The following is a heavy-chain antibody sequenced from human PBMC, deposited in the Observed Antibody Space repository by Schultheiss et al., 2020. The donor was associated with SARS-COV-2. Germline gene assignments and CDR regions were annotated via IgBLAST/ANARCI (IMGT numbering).Heavy chain of an antibody. CDR1: GYTFTGYY. D-gene: IGHD3-3*01. Sequence: ASVKVSCKASGYTFTGYYMHWVRQAPGQGLEWMGIINPSGGSTSYAQKFQGRVTITADTSTSTAYMELRSLTSDDTAVYYCATVRAMHLGVVGGDYGVDVLGQGTTVTVSS. CDR2: INPSGGST. J-gene: IGHJ6*02. CDR3: ATVRAMHLGVVGGDYGVDV. V-gene: IGHV1-46*01.